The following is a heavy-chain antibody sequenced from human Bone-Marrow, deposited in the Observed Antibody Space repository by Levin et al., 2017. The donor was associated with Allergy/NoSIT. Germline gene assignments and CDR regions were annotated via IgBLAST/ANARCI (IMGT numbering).Heavy chain of an antibody. D-gene: IGHD6-19*01. CDR3: AREFVSSGWAGAFDI. CDR2: MSFDETSQ. Sequence: GGSLRLSCAASGFTFSGSVMHWVRQAPGEGLEWVALMSFDETSQQYADSVKGRFTISRDNSKNTLYLQMNSLRADDTAMYYCAREFVSSGWAGAFDIWGQGTMVTVSS. J-gene: IGHJ3*02. CDR1: GFTFSGSV. V-gene: IGHV3-30-3*01.